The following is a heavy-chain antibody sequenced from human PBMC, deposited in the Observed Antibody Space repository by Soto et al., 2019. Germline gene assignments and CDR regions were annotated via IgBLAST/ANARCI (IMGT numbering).Heavy chain of an antibody. CDR3: VTDGIVVVTAIYYFCHY. CDR2: ISWDSGTI. Sequence: EVQLVESGGDLVQPGGSLRLSCAASGFTFGDHAMHWVRQVPGRGLEWVSGISWDSGTIDYGASVQGRFTISRDDSKNTLYLQMTSLKIEDTGVYYCVTDGIVVVTAIYYFCHYWGQGTLVTVSS. D-gene: IGHD2-21*02. J-gene: IGHJ4*02. V-gene: IGHV3-9*01. CDR1: GFTFGDHA.